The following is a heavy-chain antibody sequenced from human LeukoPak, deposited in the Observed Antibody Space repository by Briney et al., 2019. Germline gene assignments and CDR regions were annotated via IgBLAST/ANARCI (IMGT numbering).Heavy chain of an antibody. D-gene: IGHD3-3*01. CDR3: ARDTSYYDFWSGYLRYMDV. CDR2: INWNGGST. Sequence: GGSLRLSCAASGFTFDDYGMSWVRQAPGKGLEWVSGINWNGGSTGYADSVKGRFTISRDNAKNSLYLQMSSLRAEDTALYYCARDTSYYDFWSGYLRYMDVWGKGTTVTVSS. CDR1: GFTFDDYG. V-gene: IGHV3-20*04. J-gene: IGHJ6*03.